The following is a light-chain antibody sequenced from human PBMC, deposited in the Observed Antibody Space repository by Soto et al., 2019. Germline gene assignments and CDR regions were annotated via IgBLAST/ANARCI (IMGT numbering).Light chain of an antibody. CDR1: QRIRTS. V-gene: IGKV1-39*01. Sequence: DVQMTQSPSSLSASVGDRVTITCRASQRIRTSLNWYQQKPGKAPKFLIYDASSLKSEVPSRFSGSGCGTDFTLTISNLQPEDFATYYCQQSYSVPPTFGQGTKLE. CDR3: QQSYSVPPT. J-gene: IGKJ2*01. CDR2: DAS.